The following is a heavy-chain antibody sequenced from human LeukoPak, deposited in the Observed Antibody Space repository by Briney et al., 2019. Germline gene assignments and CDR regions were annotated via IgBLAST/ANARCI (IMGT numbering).Heavy chain of an antibody. J-gene: IGHJ4*02. CDR1: EFTFSVYT. CDR3: ASHIAAAGFPFDY. CDR2: ISYDGRSK. V-gene: IGHV3-30*09. D-gene: IGHD6-13*01. Sequence: PGGSLRLSCAASEFTFSVYTMHWVRQSPGKGLEWVSVISYDGRSKYYAASVKGRFAISRDNSKSRLFLQMNNLTDEDTAIYYCASHIAAAGFPFDYWGQGTLVIVSS.